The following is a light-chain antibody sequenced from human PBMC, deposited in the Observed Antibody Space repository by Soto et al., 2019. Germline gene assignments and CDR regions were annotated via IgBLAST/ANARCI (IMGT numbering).Light chain of an antibody. V-gene: IGLV4-69*01. CDR1: SGHSDYA. CDR2: LHRDGSH. Sequence: QLVLTQSPSASASLGASVKLTCTLSSGHSDYAIAWHQQQPDKGPWYLMKLHRDGSHNRGDGIPDRFSGSNSGTERYLIISSLQSDDEADYYCQTWDTVVVFGGGTKLTVL. CDR3: QTWDTVVV. J-gene: IGLJ2*01.